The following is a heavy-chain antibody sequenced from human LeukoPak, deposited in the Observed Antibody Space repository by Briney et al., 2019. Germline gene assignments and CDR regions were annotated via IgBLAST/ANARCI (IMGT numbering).Heavy chain of an antibody. J-gene: IGHJ4*02. CDR3: ARGRYSYGTFDY. CDR2: INHSGST. CDR1: GGSFSGYY. D-gene: IGHD5-18*01. V-gene: IGHV4-34*01. Sequence: SETLSLTCAVYGGSFSGYYWSWIRQPPGKGLEWIGEINHSGSTDYNPSLKSRVTISVDTSKNQFSLKLSSVTAAGTALYYCARGRYSYGTFDYWGQGTLVTVSS.